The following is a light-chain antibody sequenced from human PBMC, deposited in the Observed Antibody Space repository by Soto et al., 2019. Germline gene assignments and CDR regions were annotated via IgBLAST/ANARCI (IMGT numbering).Light chain of an antibody. Sequence: EIVLTQYPTTLSFSPGERATLSCRASQSVSSYLAWYQQKPGQAPRLLIYEASNKATGIPARFSGRGSGTDFTLTISSLEPEDFAVYYCQQRSSAITFGQGTRLEIK. CDR1: QSVSSY. J-gene: IGKJ5*01. CDR2: EAS. V-gene: IGKV3-11*01. CDR3: QQRSSAIT.